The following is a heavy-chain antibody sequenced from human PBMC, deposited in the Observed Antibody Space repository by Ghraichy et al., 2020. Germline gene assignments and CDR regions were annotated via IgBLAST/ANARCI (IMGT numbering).Heavy chain of an antibody. CDR1: GFTFNGYA. V-gene: IGHV3-23*01. D-gene: IGHD2-15*01. Sequence: GGSLRLSCTASGFTFNGYAMSWVRQAPGKGLEWVSDISGSGDNTYYAQSVKGRFTISRDNSKNTLYLQMNSLRADDTAVYYCAKRGAASAATSWFDPWGQGTLVIVSS. CDR3: AKRGAASAATSWFDP. CDR2: ISGSGDNT. J-gene: IGHJ5*02.